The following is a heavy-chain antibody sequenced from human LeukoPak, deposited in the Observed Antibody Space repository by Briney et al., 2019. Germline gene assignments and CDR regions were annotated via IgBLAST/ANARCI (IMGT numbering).Heavy chain of an antibody. CDR2: ISWDGGST. D-gene: IGHD5-18*01. V-gene: IGHV3-43*01. CDR1: GFTFDDYT. J-gene: IGHJ4*02. CDR3: AKVRLGYSYGYYFDY. Sequence: GGSLRLSCAASGFTFDDYTMHWVRQAPGKGLEWVSLISWDGGSTYYADSVKGRFTISRDNSKNSLYLQMNSLRTEDTALYYCAKVRLGYSYGYYFDYWGQGTLVTVSS.